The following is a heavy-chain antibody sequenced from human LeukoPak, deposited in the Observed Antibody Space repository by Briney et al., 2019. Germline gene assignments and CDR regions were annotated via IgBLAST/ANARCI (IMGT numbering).Heavy chain of an antibody. CDR1: GFTFSSYG. D-gene: IGHD2-2*01. V-gene: IGHV3-30*18. CDR3: AKDGEYQLPKTLDY. CDR2: ISYDGTIK. J-gene: IGHJ4*02. Sequence: PGGSLRLSCAASGFTFSSYGMHWVRQAPGKGLEWVAVISYDGTIKYYADSVKGRFTISRDNSKKTLYPQMHSLTPEDTAVYYCAKDGEYQLPKTLDYWGQGILVTVSS.